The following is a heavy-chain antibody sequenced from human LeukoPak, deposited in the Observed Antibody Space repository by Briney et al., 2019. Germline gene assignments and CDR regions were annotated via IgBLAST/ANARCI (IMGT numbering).Heavy chain of an antibody. Sequence: KASETLSLTCTVSGGSISSYYWSWIRQPPGKGLEWIGYIYYSGSTNYNPSLKSRITISVDTSKNQFSLKLNSVTAADTAMYYCARYYYDSGSYGIDYWGQGTLVTVSS. J-gene: IGHJ4*02. CDR2: IYYSGST. CDR3: ARYYYDSGSYGIDY. CDR1: GGSISSYY. D-gene: IGHD3-10*01. V-gene: IGHV4-59*12.